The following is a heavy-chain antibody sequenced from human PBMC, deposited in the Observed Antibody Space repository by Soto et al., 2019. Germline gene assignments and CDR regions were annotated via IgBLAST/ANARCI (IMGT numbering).Heavy chain of an antibody. V-gene: IGHV1-18*01. Sequence: GPEVKKPGASVKVSCKASGNTFASPVSSWERRAPGQGLEWMEWISGFNGQTNYALKFQGRVTLTTDTSTSTAYMELRSLRSDDTAVYFCARVDPRGVAVVRDYWGQGTLVTVSS. CDR3: ARVDPRGVAVVRDY. J-gene: IGHJ4*02. CDR1: GNTFASPV. D-gene: IGHD3-10*01. CDR2: ISGFNGQT.